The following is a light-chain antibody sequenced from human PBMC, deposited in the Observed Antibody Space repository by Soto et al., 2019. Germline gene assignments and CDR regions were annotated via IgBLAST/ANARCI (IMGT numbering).Light chain of an antibody. CDR2: GAS. CDR3: QQRNVWPPIT. Sequence: EIVLTQSPGTLSVSPGERATLSCRASQSVSSSYLAWYQQKPGQAPRLLIYGASSRATGIPDRFSGSGSGTDFTLTISRLEPEDFAVYYCQQRNVWPPITFGQGTLLEIK. V-gene: IGKV3D-20*02. J-gene: IGKJ5*01. CDR1: QSVSSSY.